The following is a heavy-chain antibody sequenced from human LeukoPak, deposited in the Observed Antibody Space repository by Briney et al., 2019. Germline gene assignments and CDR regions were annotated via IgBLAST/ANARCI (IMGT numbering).Heavy chain of an antibody. D-gene: IGHD6-19*01. V-gene: IGHV1-3*01. CDR3: ARVDVIAVAGSTDFDY. Sequence: GASVKVSCKASGYSFSTYTMNWMRQAPGQRLEWMGWINAGNGNTKYSQKFQGRVTITRDTSASTAYMEMRSLRSEDTAVYYCARVDVIAVAGSTDFDYWGQGTLVTVSS. CDR1: GYSFSTYT. CDR2: INAGNGNT. J-gene: IGHJ4*02.